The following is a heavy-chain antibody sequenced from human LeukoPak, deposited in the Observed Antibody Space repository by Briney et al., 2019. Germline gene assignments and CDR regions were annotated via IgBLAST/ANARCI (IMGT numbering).Heavy chain of an antibody. D-gene: IGHD3-22*01. J-gene: IGHJ4*02. Sequence: SETLSLTCTVSGGSISSSSYYCGWFRQPPGKGPEWIGSIFYTGATNYNPSLQSRVTISMDTSQNQFSLKLTSATAVDTAVYYCASTMYYYDTTIYSNFDYWGQGALVTVSS. CDR2: IFYTGAT. CDR3: ASTMYYYDTTIYSNFDY. V-gene: IGHV4-39*07. CDR1: GGSISSSSYY.